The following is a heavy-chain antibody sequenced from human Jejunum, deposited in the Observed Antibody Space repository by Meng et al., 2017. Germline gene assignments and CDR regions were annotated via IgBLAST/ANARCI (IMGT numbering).Heavy chain of an antibody. CDR1: GGSVSGRSFY. D-gene: IGHD1-26*01. CDR3: ARDGRHRRFDS. J-gene: IGHJ5*01. Sequence: QAQLQESGPGLVTPSETLSLTCASSGGSVSGRSFYWTWIRQPPGKGLEWIGYVFDSGSTKYNPSLSSRVTISADTSKNQFSLELSSVTAADTAVYYCARDGRHRRFDSWGQGTLVTVSS. CDR2: VFDSGST. V-gene: IGHV4-61*01.